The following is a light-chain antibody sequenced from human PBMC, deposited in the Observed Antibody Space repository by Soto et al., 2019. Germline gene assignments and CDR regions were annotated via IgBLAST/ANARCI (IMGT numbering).Light chain of an antibody. CDR2: AAF. J-gene: IGKJ2*01. CDR3: QKYNSAPYT. Sequence: DIQMTKSPSSLSASVGDRVTITCRASQGINYYLAWYQQKPGKVPKLLMYAAFTLQSGVPSRFSGSGSETDFTLTISSLQPEDVATYYCQKYNSAPYTFGQGTKLEIK. V-gene: IGKV1-27*01. CDR1: QGINYY.